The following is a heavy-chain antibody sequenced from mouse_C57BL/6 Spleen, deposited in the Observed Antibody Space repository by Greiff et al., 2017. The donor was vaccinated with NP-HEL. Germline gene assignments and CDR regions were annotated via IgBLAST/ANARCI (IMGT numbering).Heavy chain of an antibody. CDR1: GYTFTSYD. V-gene: IGHV1-85*01. CDR3: ARRLITTVVARGYYFDY. J-gene: IGHJ2*01. Sequence: QVQLQQSGPELVKPGASVKLSCKASGYTFTSYDINWVKQRPGPGLEWIGWIYPRAGSTKYNEKFKGKATLTVDTSSSTAYMELHSLTSEDSAVYFCARRLITTVVARGYYFDYWGQGTTLTVSS. D-gene: IGHD1-1*01. CDR2: IYPRAGST.